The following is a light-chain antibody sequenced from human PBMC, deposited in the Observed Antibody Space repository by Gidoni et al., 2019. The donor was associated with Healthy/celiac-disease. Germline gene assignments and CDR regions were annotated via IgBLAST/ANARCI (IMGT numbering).Light chain of an antibody. CDR3: QQSYTRLT. V-gene: IGKV1-39*01. CDR2: AAS. Sequence: DIQMTQSPSSLSASVGDRVTITCRASQSISSYLNWYQQKPGKAPKLLIYAASSLQSGVPSRFSGSRSGTDYTLTISSLQPEDFATYYCQQSYTRLTFGGGTKVEIK. J-gene: IGKJ4*01. CDR1: QSISSY.